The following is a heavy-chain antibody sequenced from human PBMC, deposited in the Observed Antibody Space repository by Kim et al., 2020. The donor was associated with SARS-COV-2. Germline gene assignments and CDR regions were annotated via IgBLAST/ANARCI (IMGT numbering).Heavy chain of an antibody. D-gene: IGHD2-15*01. CDR2: ISWNSGSI. Sequence: GGSLRLSCAASGFTFGDYAMHWVRQAPGKGLEWVSGISWNSGSIGYADSVKGRFTISRDNAKNSLYLQMNSLRAEDTALYYCAKDIRGRRMGAFDYWGQGTLVTVSS. CDR3: AKDIRGRRMGAFDY. J-gene: IGHJ4*02. CDR1: GFTFGDYA. V-gene: IGHV3-9*01.